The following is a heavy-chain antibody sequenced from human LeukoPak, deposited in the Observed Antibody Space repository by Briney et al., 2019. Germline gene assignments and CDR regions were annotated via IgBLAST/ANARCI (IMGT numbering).Heavy chain of an antibody. J-gene: IGHJ4*02. V-gene: IGHV5-51*01. Sequence: GESLKIPCKGSGYSFTSFWIAWVRQIPGKGLEWMGIIYPDESDTIYSPSFQAQVTITADNSISTAYLQWRRLEASDNTMYYSARQRRSSGRPNDCWGEGTLVTVSS. CDR2: IYPDESDT. CDR3: ARQRRSSGRPNDC. D-gene: IGHD6-19*01. CDR1: GYSFTSFW.